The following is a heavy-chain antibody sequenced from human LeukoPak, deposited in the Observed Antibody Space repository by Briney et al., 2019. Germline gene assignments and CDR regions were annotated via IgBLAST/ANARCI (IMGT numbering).Heavy chain of an antibody. CDR2: ISSSGSSI. D-gene: IGHD4-17*01. CDR1: GFTFSSYD. Sequence: GGSLRLSCAASGFTFSSYDMNWVRQAPGKGLEWVSYISSSGSSIFYADSVKGRFTISRDNAKNSLYLQINSLRAGDTAVYYCARDLGDYVGYDASDIWGQGTMVTVSS. CDR3: ARDLGDYVGYDASDI. V-gene: IGHV3-48*03. J-gene: IGHJ3*02.